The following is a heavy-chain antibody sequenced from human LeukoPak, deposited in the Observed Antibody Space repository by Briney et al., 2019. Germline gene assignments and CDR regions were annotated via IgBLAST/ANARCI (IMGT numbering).Heavy chain of an antibody. J-gene: IGHJ6*03. CDR1: GGSFSGYY. V-gene: IGHV4-34*01. CDR3: ARDGPGAVAGNAWYYYYYYMDV. Sequence: SETLSLTCAVYGGSFSGYYWSWIRQPPGKGLEWIGEINHSGSTNQNPSLKSRVTISVDTSKNQFSLKLSFVTAADTAVYYCARDGPGAVAGNAWYYYYYYMDVWGKGTTVTVSS. CDR2: INHSGST. D-gene: IGHD6-19*01.